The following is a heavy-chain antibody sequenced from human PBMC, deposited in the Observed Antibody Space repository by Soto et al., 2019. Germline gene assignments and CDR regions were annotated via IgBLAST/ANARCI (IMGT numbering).Heavy chain of an antibody. D-gene: IGHD2-21*01. V-gene: IGHV3-23*01. Sequence: EVQLLDSGGGLVQPEGSLRLSCAASGFTFSSYAMSWVRQAPGKGLEWVSAISGSGGSTYYADSVKGRFTISRDNSKNTLYLQMNSLRAEDTAVYYCAKDVAGPERLFDYWGQGTLVTVSS. CDR2: ISGSGGST. J-gene: IGHJ4*02. CDR1: GFTFSSYA. CDR3: AKDVAGPERLFDY.